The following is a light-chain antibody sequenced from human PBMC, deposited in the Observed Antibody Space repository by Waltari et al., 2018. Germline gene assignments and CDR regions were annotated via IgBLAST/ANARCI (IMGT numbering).Light chain of an antibody. CDR3: QTGGHGFWV. CDR1: SGHSGSA. CDR2: VNSDGSH. V-gene: IGLV4-69*01. Sequence: QLVLTQSPSASASLGASVKLTCSLSSGHSGSAIAWHQQQPQKGPRFLMKVNSDGSHMKGDGSPYRYPGCSSGAERSLPSASLQSEDEADYYCQTGGHGFWVFGGGTKLTVL. J-gene: IGLJ3*02.